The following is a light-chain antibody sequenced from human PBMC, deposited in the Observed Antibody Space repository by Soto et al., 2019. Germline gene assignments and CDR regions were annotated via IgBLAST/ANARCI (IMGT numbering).Light chain of an antibody. CDR2: DAS. J-gene: IGKJ1*01. V-gene: IGKV3-11*01. CDR1: QSVSSY. Sequence: EIVLTQSPATLSVSPGERATLSCTASQSVSSYLAWYQHKPGQAPRFLIYDASNRATGIPARFSGSGSGTDFSLTISSLEPEDFAVYYCQQRGNWPPPFGQGTKVDI. CDR3: QQRGNWPPP.